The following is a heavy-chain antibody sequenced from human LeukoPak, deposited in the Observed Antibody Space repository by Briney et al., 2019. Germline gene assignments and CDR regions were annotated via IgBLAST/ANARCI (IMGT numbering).Heavy chain of an antibody. D-gene: IGHD2-2*01. CDR1: GYTFNAYY. V-gene: IGHV1-2*02. CDR3: ARNSTIFAPSPSNWFDP. CDR2: INPNNGGT. J-gene: IGHJ5*02. Sequence: ASVKVSCKASGYTFNAYYIHWVRQAPGQGLEWMGWINPNNGGTNYAQLFQGRVTMTRDTSINTAYLDLSRLKYDDTAVYYCARNSTIFAPSPSNWFDPWGQGALVTASS.